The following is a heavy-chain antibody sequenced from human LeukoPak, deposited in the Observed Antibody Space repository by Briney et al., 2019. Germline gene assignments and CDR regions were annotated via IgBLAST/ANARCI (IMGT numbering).Heavy chain of an antibody. J-gene: IGHJ4*02. CDR1: GGTFSSYA. D-gene: IGHD2-15*01. CDR2: IIPVFGTS. CDR3: ARVLSAAGYCSGGSCYPHDY. V-gene: IGHV1-69*13. Sequence: GASVKVSCKASGGTFSSYAISWVRQAPGQGLEWMGGIIPVFGTSNYAQKFQGRVTITADESTRTAYMELSRLRSDDTAVYYCARVLSAAGYCSGGSCYPHDYWGQGTLVTVSS.